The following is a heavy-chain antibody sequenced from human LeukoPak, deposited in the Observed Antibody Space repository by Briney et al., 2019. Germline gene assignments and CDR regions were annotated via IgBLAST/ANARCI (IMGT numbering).Heavy chain of an antibody. Sequence: ASVKVSCKASGYTFTGYYMHWVRQAPGQGLEWMGWINPNSGGTNYAQKFQGRVTMTTDTSTSTAYMELRSLRSDDTAVYYCARANYDTTGYYFPEYFQHWGQGTLVTVSS. V-gene: IGHV1-2*02. CDR1: GYTFTGYY. CDR2: INPNSGGT. D-gene: IGHD3-22*01. CDR3: ARANYDTTGYYFPEYFQH. J-gene: IGHJ1*01.